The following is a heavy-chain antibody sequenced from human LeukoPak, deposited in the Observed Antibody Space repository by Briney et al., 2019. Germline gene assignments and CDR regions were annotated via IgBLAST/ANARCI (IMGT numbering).Heavy chain of an antibody. CDR1: GFTFSSYW. V-gene: IGHV3-7*03. CDR2: IKTDGSEK. CDR3: ARDYTGYFP. J-gene: IGHJ5*02. D-gene: IGHD3-9*01. Sequence: GGSLRLSCEASGFTFSSYWMGWVRQAPGKGLEWVANIKTDGSEKYYVDSVKGRFTISRDNAKNSLYLQMNSLRAEDTAVYYCARDYTGYFPWGQGTLVIVSS.